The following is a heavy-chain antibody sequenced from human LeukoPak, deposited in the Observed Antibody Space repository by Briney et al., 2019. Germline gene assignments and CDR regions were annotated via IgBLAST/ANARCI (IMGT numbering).Heavy chain of an antibody. Sequence: GGSLRLSCAASGFTFSTYWMHWVRQAPGKGLVWVSGINTDGSSTRYADSVKGRFTISRDNAKNTLYLQMNSLRAEDTAVYYCARDRGATGYYTNNWYFDLWGRGTLVTVSS. J-gene: IGHJ2*01. CDR3: ARDRGATGYYTNNWYFDL. CDR2: INTDGSST. V-gene: IGHV3-74*01. D-gene: IGHD3/OR15-3a*01. CDR1: GFTFSTYW.